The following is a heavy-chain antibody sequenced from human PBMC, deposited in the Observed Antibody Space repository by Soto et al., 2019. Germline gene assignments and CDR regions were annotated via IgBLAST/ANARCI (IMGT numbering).Heavy chain of an antibody. D-gene: IGHD2-21*01. J-gene: IGHJ4*02. Sequence: QVQLQESGPGLVKPSETLSLTCTVSGGSINSYYWSWIRQPAGKGLEWIGRIYTSGTTNHNPPLKSRVTMSVDTSKNQFSLKLSSVTAADTAVYYCASFPHSGPEKWGQGTLVTVSS. V-gene: IGHV4-4*07. CDR3: ASFPHSGPEK. CDR2: IYTSGTT. CDR1: GGSINSYY.